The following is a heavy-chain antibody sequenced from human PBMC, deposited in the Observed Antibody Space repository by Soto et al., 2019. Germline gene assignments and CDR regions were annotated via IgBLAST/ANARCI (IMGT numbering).Heavy chain of an antibody. D-gene: IGHD3-10*01. V-gene: IGHV3-23*01. CDR1: GFTFSSYA. J-gene: IGHJ4*02. Sequence: VGSLRLSCAASGFTFSSYAMSWVRQAPGKGLEWVSAISGSGGSTYYADSVKGRFTISRDNSKNTLYLQMNSLRAEDTAVYYCAKDYYGSGSYSQIDYWGQGTLVTVSS. CDR3: AKDYYGSGSYSQIDY. CDR2: ISGSGGST.